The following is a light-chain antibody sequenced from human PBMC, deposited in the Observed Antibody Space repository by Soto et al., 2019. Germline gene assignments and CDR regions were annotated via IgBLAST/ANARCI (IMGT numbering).Light chain of an antibody. J-gene: IGKJ1*01. CDR3: MQPLQSWT. CDR1: QSLLHINGYNY. V-gene: IGKV2-28*01. Sequence: DIVVTQSPLSLPVTPGEPASISCRSSQSLLHINGYNYLDWYLQKPGQSPQLLIYLGSNRASGVPDRFSGSGSGTDFTLKISRVEAEDVGVYYCMQPLQSWTFGQGTKVEIK. CDR2: LGS.